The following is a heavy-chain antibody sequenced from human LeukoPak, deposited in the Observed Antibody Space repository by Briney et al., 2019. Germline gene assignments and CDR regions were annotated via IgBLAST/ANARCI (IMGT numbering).Heavy chain of an antibody. Sequence: GGSLRLSCAASGFTFSSYEMTWVRQAPEKGLEWVSYISSSGSTIYYADSVKGRFTISRDNAENSLYLQMSSLRAEDTAVYYCARESWATDYWGQGTLVTVSS. V-gene: IGHV3-48*03. CDR3: ARESWATDY. J-gene: IGHJ4*02. CDR1: GFTFSSYE. CDR2: ISSSGSTI. D-gene: IGHD3-10*01.